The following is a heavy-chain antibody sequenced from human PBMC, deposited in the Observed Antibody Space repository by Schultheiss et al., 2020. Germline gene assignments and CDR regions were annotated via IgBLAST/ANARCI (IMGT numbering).Heavy chain of an antibody. CDR2: IYYSGST. Sequence: SQTLSLTCTVSGGSVSSGSYYWSWIRQPPGKGLEWIGYIYYSGSTNYNPSLKSRVTISVDTSKNQFSLKLSSVTAADTAVYYCAREIKELAAGGQTFDYWGQGTLVTLSS. D-gene: IGHD6-13*01. CDR3: AREIKELAAGGQTFDY. CDR1: GGSVSSGSYY. V-gene: IGHV4-61*01. J-gene: IGHJ4*02.